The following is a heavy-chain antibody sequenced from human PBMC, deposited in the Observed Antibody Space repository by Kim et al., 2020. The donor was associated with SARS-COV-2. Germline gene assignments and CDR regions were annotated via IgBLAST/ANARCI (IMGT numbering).Heavy chain of an antibody. J-gene: IGHJ6*02. CDR2: IYTSGST. V-gene: IGHV4-61*02. Sequence: SETLSLTCTVSGGSISSGSYYWSWIRQPAGKGLEWIGRIYTSGSTNYNPSLKSRVTISVDTSKNQFSLKLSSVTAADTAVYYCARDIVVVPAAIQYYYGMDVWGQGTTVTVSS. D-gene: IGHD2-2*01. CDR3: ARDIVVVPAAIQYYYGMDV. CDR1: GGSISSGSYY.